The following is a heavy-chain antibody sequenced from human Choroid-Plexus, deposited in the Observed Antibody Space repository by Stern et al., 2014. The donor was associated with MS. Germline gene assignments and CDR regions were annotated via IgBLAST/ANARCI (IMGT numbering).Heavy chain of an antibody. J-gene: IGHJ3*02. D-gene: IGHD6-19*01. V-gene: IGHV5-51*03. CDR2: IYPGDSDT. CDR1: GYRFSSYW. CDR3: ARRGIAVGDAFDI. Sequence: EVQLVESGGEVKKPGESLKISCKGSGYRFSSYWIGWVRQMPGKGLEWMGIIYPGDSDTRYSPSFQGQFTISADKSISTAYLQWSSLKASDTAMYYCARRGIAVGDAFDIWGQGTMVTVSS.